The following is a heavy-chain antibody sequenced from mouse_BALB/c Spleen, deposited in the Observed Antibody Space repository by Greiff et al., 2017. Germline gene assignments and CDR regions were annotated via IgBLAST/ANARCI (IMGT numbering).Heavy chain of an antibody. CDR3: ARSGYGSNLDY. Sequence: EVQLVKSGGGLVQPGGSRKLSCAASGFTFSSFGMHWVRQAPEKGLEWVAYISSGSSTIYYADTVKGRFTISRDNPKNTLFLQMTSLRSEDTAMYYCARSGYGSNLDYWGQGTTLTVSS. D-gene: IGHD1-1*01. CDR2: ISSGSSTI. J-gene: IGHJ2*01. V-gene: IGHV5-17*02. CDR1: GFTFSSFG.